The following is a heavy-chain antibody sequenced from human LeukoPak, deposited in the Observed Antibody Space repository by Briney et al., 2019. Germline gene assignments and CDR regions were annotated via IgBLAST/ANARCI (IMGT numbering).Heavy chain of an antibody. J-gene: IGHJ6*04. CDR1: GGSFSAYY. D-gene: IGHD1-1*01. Sequence: SETLSLTCAVYGGSFSAYYWSWIRRPPGKGLEWIGEINHSGSTNYNPSFKSRVTISVDTSKNQLSLKLSSVTAADTAVYYCARTTYNWKGEAFYYYYGMDVWGKGTTVTVSS. CDR2: INHSGST. CDR3: ARTTYNWKGEAFYYYYGMDV. V-gene: IGHV4-34*01.